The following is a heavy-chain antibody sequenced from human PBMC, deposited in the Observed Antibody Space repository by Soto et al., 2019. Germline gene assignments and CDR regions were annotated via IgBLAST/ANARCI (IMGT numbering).Heavy chain of an antibody. CDR1: GFTFSSYS. CDR2: ISSSSSTI. V-gene: IGHV3-48*01. D-gene: IGHD3-22*01. J-gene: IGHJ4*02. Sequence: GGSLRLSCAASGFTFSSYSMNWVRQAPGKGMEWVSYISSSSSTIYYADSVKGRFTISRDNSENTLSLQMISLRAEDTAVYYCAKGGGIYWSDTSVYSAFDYGAQEPLVTVS. CDR3: AKGGGIYWSDTSVYSAFDY.